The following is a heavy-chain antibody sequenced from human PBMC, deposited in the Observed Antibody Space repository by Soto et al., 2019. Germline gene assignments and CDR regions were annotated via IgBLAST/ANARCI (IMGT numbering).Heavy chain of an antibody. Sequence: QVQLQESGPGLVKPSQTLSLTCTVSGGSISSGDYYWSWIRQPPGKGLGWIGCFYYSGTTYYNPSLKSRVTISVDTSKNQFSLKVNSVTAADTAVYYCARALIQLWPHYYYGMDVWGQGTTVTVSS. CDR2: FYYSGTT. CDR1: GGSISSGDYY. V-gene: IGHV4-30-4*01. D-gene: IGHD5-18*01. CDR3: ARALIQLWPHYYYGMDV. J-gene: IGHJ6*02.